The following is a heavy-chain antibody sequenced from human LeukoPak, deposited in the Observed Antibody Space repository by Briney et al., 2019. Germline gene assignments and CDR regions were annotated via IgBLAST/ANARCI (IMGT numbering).Heavy chain of an antibody. J-gene: IGHJ2*01. D-gene: IGHD7-27*01. CDR3: AIQPWGSGNNWYFDP. CDR2: ISPNSGGT. Sequence: ASVKVSCKASGYTFTGFYMHWVRQAPGQGLEWMGWISPNSGGTDYAQKFQGRVTMTRDTSISTTYVELSSLTSDDTAVYYCAIQPWGSGNNWYFDPWGRGTLVTVSS. CDR1: GYTFTGFY. V-gene: IGHV1-2*02.